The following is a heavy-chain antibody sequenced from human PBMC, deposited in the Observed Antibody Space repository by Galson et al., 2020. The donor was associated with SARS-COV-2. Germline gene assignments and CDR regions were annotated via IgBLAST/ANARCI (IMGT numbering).Heavy chain of an antibody. J-gene: IGHJ3*02. CDR3: ARDRWIAAAGPYAFDI. CDR2: ISYAGSNQ. V-gene: IGHV3-30*04. D-gene: IGHD6-13*01. CDR1: GFTFSSYA. Sequence: GGSLRLSCAASGFTFSSYAMHWVRQAPGKGLEWVAVISYAGSNQYYADSVKGRFTISRDNSKNTLYLQMNSLRAEDTAVYYCARDRWIAAAGPYAFDIWGQGTMVTVSS.